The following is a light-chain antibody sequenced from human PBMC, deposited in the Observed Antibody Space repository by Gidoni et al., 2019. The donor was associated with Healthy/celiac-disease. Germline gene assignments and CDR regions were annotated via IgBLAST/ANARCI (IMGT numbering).Light chain of an antibody. CDR3: QQYYSTPRT. Sequence: DLVLTQSPDSLAVSLCERATINFKSSQSVLDSSNNKNYLAWYQQKPGQPPKLLIYWASTRESGVPDRFSGSGSGTDFTLTISSLQAEDVAVYYCQQYYSTPRTFGQGTKVEIK. J-gene: IGKJ1*01. CDR1: QSVLDSSNNKNY. V-gene: IGKV4-1*01. CDR2: WAS.